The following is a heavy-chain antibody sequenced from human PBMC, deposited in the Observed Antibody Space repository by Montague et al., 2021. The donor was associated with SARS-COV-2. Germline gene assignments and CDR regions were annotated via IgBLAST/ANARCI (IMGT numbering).Heavy chain of an antibody. V-gene: IGHV2-70*01. Sequence: PALVKPTQTRTLTCTFSGFSLSPSGMCVSWIRQPPGKALEWLALIDWDDDKYYSTSLKTRLTISKDTSKNQVVLTMTNMDPVDTATYYCARIFDSSWPTFDYWGQGTLVTVSS. D-gene: IGHD6-13*01. CDR3: ARIFDSSWPTFDY. CDR2: IDWDDDK. CDR1: GFSLSPSGMC. J-gene: IGHJ4*02.